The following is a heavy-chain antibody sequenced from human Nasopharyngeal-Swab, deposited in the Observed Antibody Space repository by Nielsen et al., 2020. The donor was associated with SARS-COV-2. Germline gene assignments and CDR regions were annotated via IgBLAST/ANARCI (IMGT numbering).Heavy chain of an antibody. CDR2: INSDGSST. CDR3: TRGANGYNFGYYYYGIDV. D-gene: IGHD5-24*01. J-gene: IGHJ6*02. V-gene: IGHV3-74*01. Sequence: WIRQPPGKGLVWVSRINSDGSSTSYADSVKGRFTISRDNAKNTLYLQMNSLRAEDTAVYYCTRGANGYNFGYYYYGIDVWGQGTTVTVSS.